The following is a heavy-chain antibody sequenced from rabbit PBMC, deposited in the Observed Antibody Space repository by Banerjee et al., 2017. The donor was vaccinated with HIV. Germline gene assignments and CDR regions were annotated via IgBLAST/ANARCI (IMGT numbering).Heavy chain of an antibody. CDR1: GFDFSNYYM. CDR2: INTITGDT. CDR3: ARDLAGVIGWNFNL. J-gene: IGHJ4*01. D-gene: IGHD4-1*01. Sequence: QEYLEESGGDLVKPEGSLTLSCKASGFDFSNYYMNWVRQAPGKGLEWIGCINTITGDTVYATWAKGRFTISKASWTTVTLQMTSLTAADTASYFCARDLAGVIGWNFNLWGQGTLVTVS. V-gene: IGHV1S45*01.